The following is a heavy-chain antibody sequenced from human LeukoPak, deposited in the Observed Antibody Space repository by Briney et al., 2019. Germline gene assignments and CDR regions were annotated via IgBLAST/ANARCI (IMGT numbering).Heavy chain of an antibody. Sequence: PGGSLRLSCAASGFTFSSYSMNWVRQAPGKGLEWVSSISSSSSYIYYSDSVKGRFTISRDNAKNSLYLQMNSLRAEDTAVYYCARDMGDYYDSSGYPYWGQGTLVTVSS. V-gene: IGHV3-21*01. D-gene: IGHD3-22*01. J-gene: IGHJ4*02. CDR3: ARDMGDYYDSSGYPY. CDR2: ISSSSSYI. CDR1: GFTFSSYS.